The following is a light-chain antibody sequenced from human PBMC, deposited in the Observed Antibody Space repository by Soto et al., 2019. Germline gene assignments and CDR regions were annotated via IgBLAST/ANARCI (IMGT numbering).Light chain of an antibody. CDR3: ATWDDSLSVVV. V-gene: IGLV1-44*01. J-gene: IGLJ2*01. CDR1: SSNIGSST. CDR2: SNN. Sequence: QSVLTQPPSASGTPGQRVTISCSGSSSNIGSSTVTWYQQLPGAAPTVLIHSNNQRPSGVPDRFSGSKSGTSASLAISGLQSDDEADYYCATWDDSLSVVVFGGGTKLTVL.